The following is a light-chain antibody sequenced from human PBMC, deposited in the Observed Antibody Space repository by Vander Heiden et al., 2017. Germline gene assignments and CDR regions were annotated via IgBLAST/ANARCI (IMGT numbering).Light chain of an antibody. CDR3: KSWDSSGDHLRV. CDR1: SLRKYY. V-gene: IGLV3-19*01. J-gene: IGLJ2*01. CDR2: GKD. Sequence: SSSLTQHPAVSVSLGQTVRLPCPGDSLRKYYASWYQQKSGQDPVLVIYGKDNRPSGIPDRFSGSSSGNTASLTITGAQAEDEADYYCKSWDSSGDHLRVFGGGTKLTVL.